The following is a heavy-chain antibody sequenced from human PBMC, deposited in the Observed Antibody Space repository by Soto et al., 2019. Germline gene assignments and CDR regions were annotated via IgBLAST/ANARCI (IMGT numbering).Heavy chain of an antibody. J-gene: IGHJ5*02. Sequence: QVQLVQSGAEVKKPGASVKVSCKASGYTFTGYYMHWVRQAPGQGLEWMGWINPNSGGTNYAQKFQGWVTMTRDTSISTAYMEVSRLRSDDTAVYYCARSWGQLVQGIWFDPWGQGTLVTVSS. CDR3: ARSWGQLVQGIWFDP. CDR1: GYTFTGYY. CDR2: INPNSGGT. D-gene: IGHD6-6*01. V-gene: IGHV1-2*04.